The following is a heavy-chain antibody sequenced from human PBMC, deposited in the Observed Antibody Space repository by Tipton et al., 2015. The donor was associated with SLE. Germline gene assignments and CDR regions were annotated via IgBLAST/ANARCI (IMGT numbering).Heavy chain of an antibody. J-gene: IGHJ5*02. CDR1: GGSISSYY. CDR3: AREEYGSGWTEVHWFDP. Sequence: TLSLTCTVSGGSISSYYWSWIRQPPGKGLEWIGYIYYSGSTNYNPSLKSRVTISVDTSKNQFSLKLSSVTAADTAVYYCAREEYGSGWTEVHWFDPWGQGTLVTVSS. CDR2: IYYSGST. D-gene: IGHD6-19*01. V-gene: IGHV4-59*01.